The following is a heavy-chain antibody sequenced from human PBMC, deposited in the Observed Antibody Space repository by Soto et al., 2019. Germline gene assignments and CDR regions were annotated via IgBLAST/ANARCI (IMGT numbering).Heavy chain of an antibody. CDR2: ISYDGSNK. J-gene: IGHJ6*02. Sequence: PGGSLRLSCAASGFTFSSYAMHWVRQAPGKGLEWVAVISYDGSNKYYADSVKGRFTISRDNSKNTLYLQMNSLRAEDTAVYYCARDRYSSSRGGMDVWGQGSTVTV. CDR3: ARDRYSSSRGGMDV. V-gene: IGHV3-30-3*01. D-gene: IGHD6-6*01. CDR1: GFTFSSYA.